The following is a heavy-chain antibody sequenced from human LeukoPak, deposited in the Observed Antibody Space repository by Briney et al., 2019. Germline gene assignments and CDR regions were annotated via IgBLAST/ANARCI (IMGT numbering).Heavy chain of an antibody. J-gene: IGHJ5*02. D-gene: IGHD2-15*01. Sequence: PSETLSLTCTVTGGSISGYHWNWIRQSPGKGLEWIANIFYTGNADYNPSLKSRVTISVDTSKNEISLILSSETAADTAVYYCARKTYCSGGRCYGENWFDPWGQGTLVTVSS. V-gene: IGHV4-59*08. CDR3: ARKTYCSGGRCYGENWFDP. CDR2: IFYTGNA. CDR1: GGSISGYH.